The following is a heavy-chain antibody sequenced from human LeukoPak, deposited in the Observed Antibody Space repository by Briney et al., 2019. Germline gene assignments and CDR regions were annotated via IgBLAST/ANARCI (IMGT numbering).Heavy chain of an antibody. J-gene: IGHJ3*02. CDR1: GYSFTSYW. CDR3: ARPGVKYSDYGSDAFDI. CDR2: IYPGDSDI. D-gene: IGHD5-12*01. Sequence: GESLKISCKGSGYSFTSYWIGWVRQMPGKGLEWMGIIYPGDSDIRYSPSFEGRVTISADKSITTAYLQWSSLKASDTAMYYCARPGVKYSDYGSDAFDIWGQGTMVTVSS. V-gene: IGHV5-51*01.